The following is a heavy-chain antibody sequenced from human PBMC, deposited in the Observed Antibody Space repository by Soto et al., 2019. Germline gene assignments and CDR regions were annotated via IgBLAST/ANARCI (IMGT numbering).Heavy chain of an antibody. J-gene: IGHJ6*02. CDR3: ARDQRITIFGVVIMSYYGMDV. CDR2: IKQDGSEK. Sequence: EVQLVESGGGLVQPGGSLRLSCAASGFTFSSYWMSWVRQAPGKGLEWVANIKQDGSEKYYVDSVKGRFTISRDNAKNSLYLQMNSLRAEDTAVYYCARDQRITIFGVVIMSYYGMDVWGQGTTVTVSS. V-gene: IGHV3-7*01. D-gene: IGHD3-3*01. CDR1: GFTFSSYW.